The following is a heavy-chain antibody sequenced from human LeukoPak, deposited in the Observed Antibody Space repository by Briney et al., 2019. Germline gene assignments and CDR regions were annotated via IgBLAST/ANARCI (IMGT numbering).Heavy chain of an antibody. CDR2: IYYSGST. D-gene: IGHD1-1*01. V-gene: IGHV4-39*01. CDR1: GDSISSGRYY. CDR3: SRGLPSRMEDFDD. Sequence: PSETLSLTCTVSGDSISSGRYYWRWIRQPPGKGLEWIGSIYYSGSTYYNPSLKSRVTISVDTSKNQFSLKLSPVTAADTAVYYCSRGLPSRMEDFDDWGQGNLVTVSS. J-gene: IGHJ4*02.